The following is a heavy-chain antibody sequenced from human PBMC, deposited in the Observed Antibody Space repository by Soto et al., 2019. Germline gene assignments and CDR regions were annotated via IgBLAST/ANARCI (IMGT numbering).Heavy chain of an antibody. D-gene: IGHD3-3*01. J-gene: IGHJ4*02. CDR3: AKDGAHYDFWSGEPKYYFDY. CDR1: GFTFSSYG. CDR2: ISYDGSNK. Sequence: GGSLRLSCAASGFTFSSYGMHWVRQVPGKGLEWVAVISYDGSNKYYADSVKDRFTISRDNSKNTLYLQMNSLRAEDTAVYYCAKDGAHYDFWSGEPKYYFDYWGQGTLVTVSS. V-gene: IGHV3-30*18.